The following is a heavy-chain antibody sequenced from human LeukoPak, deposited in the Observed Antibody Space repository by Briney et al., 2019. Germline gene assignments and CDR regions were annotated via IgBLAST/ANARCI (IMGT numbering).Heavy chain of an antibody. CDR3: ARGTVGATKREATVPHDY. CDR2: INPNSGGT. Sequence: ASVTVSFKASGYTFTGYYTHWVRQPPAQGLERMGWINPNSGGTNYAQKFQGRVTVTRDTSISTAYMELSRLRSDDTAVYYCARGTVGATKREATVPHDYWGQGALVTVSS. J-gene: IGHJ4*02. D-gene: IGHD1-26*01. V-gene: IGHV1-2*02. CDR1: GYTFTGYY.